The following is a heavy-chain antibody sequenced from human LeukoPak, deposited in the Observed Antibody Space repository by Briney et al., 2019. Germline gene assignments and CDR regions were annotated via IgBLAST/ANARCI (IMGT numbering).Heavy chain of an antibody. V-gene: IGHV3-30*18. Sequence: GRSLRLSCAASGFTFSSYGMHWVRQAPGKGLEWVAVISYDGSNKYYADSVKGRFTISRDNSRNTLYLQMNSLRAEDTAVYYCAKGESSGWNGADYWGQGTLVTVSS. CDR2: ISYDGSNK. D-gene: IGHD6-19*01. CDR3: AKGESSGWNGADY. CDR1: GFTFSSYG. J-gene: IGHJ4*02.